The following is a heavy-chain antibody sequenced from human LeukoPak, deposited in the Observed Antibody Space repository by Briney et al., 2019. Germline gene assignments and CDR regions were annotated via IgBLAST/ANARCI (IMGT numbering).Heavy chain of an antibody. CDR1: GFTFKKAW. Sequence: GGSLRLSCAASGFTFKKAWMNWVRQAPGKGLEWVGRIKSKADGGTTDYAAPVKGRFTISRDDSKNTLYLQINSLRTEDTAVYYCTTDPYSGNSFDYWGQGTLVTVSS. CDR2: IKSKADGGTT. CDR3: TTDPYSGNSFDY. D-gene: IGHD1-26*01. J-gene: IGHJ4*02. V-gene: IGHV3-15*01.